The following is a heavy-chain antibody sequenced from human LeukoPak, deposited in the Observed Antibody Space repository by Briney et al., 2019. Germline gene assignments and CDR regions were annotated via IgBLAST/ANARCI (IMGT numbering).Heavy chain of an antibody. CDR2: IYTSGST. V-gene: IGHV4-4*07. CDR1: GGSISSYY. J-gene: IGHJ3*02. Sequence: SETLSLTCTVSGGSISSYYWSWIRQPAGKGLEWIGRIYTSGSTNYNPSLKSRVTMSVDTSKNQFSLKLSSVTAADTAVYYCARLPQWELRLQAFDIWGQGTMVTVSS. D-gene: IGHD1-26*01. CDR3: ARLPQWELRLQAFDI.